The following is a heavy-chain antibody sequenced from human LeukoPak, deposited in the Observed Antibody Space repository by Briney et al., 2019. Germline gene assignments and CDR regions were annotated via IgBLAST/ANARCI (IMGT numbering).Heavy chain of an antibody. V-gene: IGHV1-3*03. J-gene: IGHJ4*02. CDR1: GYTFTSYA. CDR3: ARGRSSGHFDY. Sequence: ASVKVSCKASGYTFTSYAMHWVRQAPGQRLEWMGWINAGNGNTKYSQEFQGRVTITRDTSASTAYMELNSLRSEDMAVYYCARGRSSGHFDYWGQGTLVTVSS. CDR2: INAGNGNT. D-gene: IGHD6-19*01.